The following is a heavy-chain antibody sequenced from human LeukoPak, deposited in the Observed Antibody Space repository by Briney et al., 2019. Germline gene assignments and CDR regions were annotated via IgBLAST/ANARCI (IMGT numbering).Heavy chain of an antibody. CDR3: AKNGDRGAYCTGGTCYPYFYYYMDV. D-gene: IGHD2-15*01. CDR2: ISSTGGTT. Sequence: GGSLRLSCAASGFTVSSNYMSWVRQAPGKGLEWVSSISSTGGTTYYTDSVKDRFTISRDNSKNTLYLQMNSLRAEDTAIYYCAKNGDRGAYCTGGTCYPYFYYYMDVWGKGTTVTI. CDR1: GFTVSSNY. J-gene: IGHJ6*03. V-gene: IGHV3-23*01.